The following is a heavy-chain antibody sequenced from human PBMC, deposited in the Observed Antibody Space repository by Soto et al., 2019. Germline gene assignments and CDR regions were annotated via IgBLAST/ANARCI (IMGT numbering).Heavy chain of an antibody. CDR3: ARAGGAYCSSTSCYKLDP. D-gene: IGHD2-2*02. CDR1: GGTFSSYA. CDR2: LIPIFGTA. J-gene: IGHJ5*02. Sequence: QVQLVQSGAEVKKPGSSVKVSCKASGGTFSSYAISWVRQAPGQGLEWMGGLIPIFGTANYAQKFQGRVTITADESTSTAYMELSSLRSEDTAVYYCARAGGAYCSSTSCYKLDPWGQGTLVTVSS. V-gene: IGHV1-69*01.